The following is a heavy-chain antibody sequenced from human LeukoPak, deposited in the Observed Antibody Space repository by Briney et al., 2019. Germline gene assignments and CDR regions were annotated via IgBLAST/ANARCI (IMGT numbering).Heavy chain of an antibody. J-gene: IGHJ6*03. CDR1: GFTFSNAW. CDR2: IKSKTDGGTT. V-gene: IGHV3-15*01. Sequence: GGSLRLSCAASGFTFSNAWISWVRQAPGKGLEWVGRIKSKTDGGTTDYAAPVKGRFTISRDDSKNTLYLQMNSLKTEDTAVYYCTTVDSGSYLNYFYYYMDVWGKGTTVTVSS. CDR3: TTVDSGSYLNYFYYYMDV. D-gene: IGHD3-10*01.